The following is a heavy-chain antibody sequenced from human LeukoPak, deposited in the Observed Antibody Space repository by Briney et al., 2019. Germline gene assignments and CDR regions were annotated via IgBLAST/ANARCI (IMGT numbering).Heavy chain of an antibody. V-gene: IGHV4-34*01. CDR1: GGSFSGYY. CDR3: ARGRTGPLLQYVFALWFDP. CDR2: INHSGST. D-gene: IGHD4-11*01. Sequence: SETLSLTCAVYGGSFSGYYWSWIRQPPGKGLEWIGEINHSGSTNYNPSLKSRVTISVDTSKNQFSLKLSSVTAADTAVYYCARGRTGPLLQYVFALWFDPWGQGTLVTVSS. J-gene: IGHJ5*02.